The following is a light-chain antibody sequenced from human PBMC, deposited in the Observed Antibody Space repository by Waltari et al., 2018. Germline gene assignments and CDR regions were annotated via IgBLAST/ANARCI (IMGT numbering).Light chain of an antibody. CDR3: QQYGYSAST. J-gene: IGKJ4*01. Sequence: SCRASRGVTGNFLAGCQQIPGPAPRLLINGASSRATGIPDRFSGSGSGTDFTLTISRLEPEDFAVYYCQQYGYSASTFGGGTKVEIK. CDR2: GAS. CDR1: RGVTGNF. V-gene: IGKV3-20*01.